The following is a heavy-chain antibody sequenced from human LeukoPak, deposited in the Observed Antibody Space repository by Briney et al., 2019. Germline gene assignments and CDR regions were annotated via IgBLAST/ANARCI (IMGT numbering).Heavy chain of an antibody. V-gene: IGHV1-2*02. D-gene: IGHD2-2*01. J-gene: IGHJ4*02. CDR2: INPNSGGT. CDR1: GYTLTGYY. Sequence: GASVKVSCKASGYTLTGYYIHWVLQAPGHGLEWMGWINPNSGGTNYAQKFQGRVTMTRDTSISTAYMELSRLRSDDTAVYYCAREAEHSAALGDYWGQGTLVTVSS. CDR3: AREAEHSAALGDY.